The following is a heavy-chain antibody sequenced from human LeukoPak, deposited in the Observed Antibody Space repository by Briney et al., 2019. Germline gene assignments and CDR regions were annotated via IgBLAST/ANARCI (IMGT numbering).Heavy chain of an antibody. D-gene: IGHD2-21*01. V-gene: IGHV3-74*01. J-gene: IGHJ3*02. Sequence: GGSLKPSCAASGFTFSSYWMHWVRQAPGKGLVWVSRIDSDGSSTTYADSVKGRFTISRDNAKNTVYLQMNSLRAEDTAVYYCARDGAYTAFDIWGQGTMVTVSS. CDR2: IDSDGSST. CDR3: ARDGAYTAFDI. CDR1: GFTFSSYW.